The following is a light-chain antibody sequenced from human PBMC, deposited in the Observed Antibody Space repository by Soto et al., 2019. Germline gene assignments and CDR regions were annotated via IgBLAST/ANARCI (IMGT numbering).Light chain of an antibody. Sequence: EIVMIHSPSTLSVSPLERATLSCMSSQSVNNNYLAWCQQKPGQAPRLLIYGASRRATGIPDRFSGSASGTDFTLTISRLEPEDFAVYFCQQYSDLPMTFGQGTRLEI. CDR3: QQYSDLPMT. V-gene: IGKV3-20*01. CDR1: QSVNNNY. CDR2: GAS. J-gene: IGKJ5*01.